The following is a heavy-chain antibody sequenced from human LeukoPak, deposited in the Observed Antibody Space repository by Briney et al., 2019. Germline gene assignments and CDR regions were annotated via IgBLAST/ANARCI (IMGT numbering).Heavy chain of an antibody. Sequence: PSETLSLTCTVSGGSISSYYWTWIRQPAGKGLERIGRIYTTGSTNYNPSLNSRVTMSVDTSKNQFSLKLSSVAAADTAVYYCARQIAVAGKAGLDYWGQGTLVTVSS. CDR1: GGSISSYY. D-gene: IGHD6-19*01. CDR2: IYTTGST. J-gene: IGHJ4*02. V-gene: IGHV4-4*07. CDR3: ARQIAVAGKAGLDY.